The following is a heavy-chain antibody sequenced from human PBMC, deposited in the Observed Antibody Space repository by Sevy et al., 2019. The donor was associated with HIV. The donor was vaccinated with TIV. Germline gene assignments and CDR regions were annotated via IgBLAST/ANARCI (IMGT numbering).Heavy chain of an antibody. Sequence: ASVKVSCKASGYTFTGYYMHWVRQAPGQGLEWMGRINPNSGGTNYAQKFQGRVTMTRDTSIRTAYMELSRLRSDDTAVYYCARDGDSSALGWFDPWGQGTLVTVSS. D-gene: IGHD3-22*01. J-gene: IGHJ5*02. CDR2: INPNSGGT. CDR1: GYTFTGYY. V-gene: IGHV1-2*06. CDR3: ARDGDSSALGWFDP.